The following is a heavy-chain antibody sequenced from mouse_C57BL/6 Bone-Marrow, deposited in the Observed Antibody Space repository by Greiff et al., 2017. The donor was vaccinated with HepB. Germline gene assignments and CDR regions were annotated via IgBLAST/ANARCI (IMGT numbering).Heavy chain of an antibody. D-gene: IGHD1-1*01. CDR3: TTSSYLLLYAMDY. CDR2: IDPENGDT. Sequence: EVMLVESGAELVRPGASVKLSCTASGFNIKDDYMHWVKQRPEQGLEWIGWIDPENGDTEYASKFQGKATITADTSSNTAYLQLSILTSEDTAVYYGTTSSYLLLYAMDYWGQGTAVTVSS. J-gene: IGHJ4*01. V-gene: IGHV14-4*01. CDR1: GFNIKDDY.